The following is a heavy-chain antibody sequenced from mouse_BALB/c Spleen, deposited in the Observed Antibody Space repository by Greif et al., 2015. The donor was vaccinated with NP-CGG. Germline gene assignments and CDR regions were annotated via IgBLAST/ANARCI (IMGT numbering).Heavy chain of an antibody. Sequence: QVQLKQSGPELVKPGASVKISCKASGYTFTDYYINRVKQKPGQGLEWIGWIYPGSGNTKYNEKFKGKATLTVDTSSSTAYMQFSSLTSEDTAVYFCARRTGTEAMDYWGQGTSVTVSS. CDR3: ARRTGTEAMDY. CDR2: IYPGSGNT. V-gene: IGHV1-84*02. CDR1: GYTFTDYY. J-gene: IGHJ4*01. D-gene: IGHD4-1*01.